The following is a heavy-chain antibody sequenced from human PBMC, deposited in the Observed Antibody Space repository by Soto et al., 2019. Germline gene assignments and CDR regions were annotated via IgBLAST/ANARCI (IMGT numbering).Heavy chain of an antibody. J-gene: IGHJ4*02. Sequence: QLQLQESGPGLVKPSETLSLTCTVSGGSISSNAYYWGWIRQPPGKGLEWIGSVYCSGSANYNPSLKSRLTMSVDTSKNQFSLTLISVTAADTAVYYCARRPKRGSYSWCFDYWGQGTLVTVSS. CDR2: VYCSGSA. CDR1: GGSISSNAYY. CDR3: ARRPKRGSYSWCFDY. V-gene: IGHV4-39*01. D-gene: IGHD1-26*01.